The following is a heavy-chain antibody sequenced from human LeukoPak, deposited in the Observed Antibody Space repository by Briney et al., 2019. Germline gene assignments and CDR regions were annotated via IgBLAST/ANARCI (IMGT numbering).Heavy chain of an antibody. Sequence: PGGSLRLSSTTSGFIFGDYNMNWVRQAPGKGLEWVGYIRAKIHDGTTDFAASVKGRFAISRDDSKSIAYLQMTSLKSEDTAVYYCSRGQKDPYGPEFDYWGQGTLVTVSS. CDR1: GFIFGDYN. CDR2: IRAKIHDGTT. J-gene: IGHJ4*02. CDR3: SRGQKDPYGPEFDY. D-gene: IGHD1-14*01. V-gene: IGHV3-49*04.